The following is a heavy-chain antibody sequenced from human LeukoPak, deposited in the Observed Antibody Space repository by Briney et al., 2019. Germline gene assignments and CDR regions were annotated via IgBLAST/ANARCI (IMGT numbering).Heavy chain of an antibody. CDR2: IYYSGST. CDR1: GGSISSYY. D-gene: IGHD3-22*01. J-gene: IGHJ3*02. CDR3: ASVAYYYDSSGSRHDAFDI. V-gene: IGHV4-59*01. Sequence: SETLSLTCTVSGGSISSYYWSWIRQPPGKGLEWIGYIYYSGSTNYNPSHKSRVTISVDTSKNQFSLKLSSVTAADTAVYYCASVAYYYDSSGSRHDAFDIWGQGTMVTVSS.